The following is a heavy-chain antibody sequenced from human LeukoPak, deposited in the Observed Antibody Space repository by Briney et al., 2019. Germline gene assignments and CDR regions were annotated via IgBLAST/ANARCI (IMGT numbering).Heavy chain of an antibody. D-gene: IGHD6-13*01. CDR1: GYTFTSYG. CDR2: ISAYNGNT. J-gene: IGHJ6*02. Sequence: GASVKVSCKASGYTFTSYGISWVRPAPGQGLEWMGWISAYNGNTNYAQKLQGRVTMTTDTSTSTAYMELRSLRSDDTAVYYCARDYRSIAAAGTVQYYYYYGMDVWGQGTTVTVSS. V-gene: IGHV1-18*01. CDR3: ARDYRSIAAAGTVQYYYYYGMDV.